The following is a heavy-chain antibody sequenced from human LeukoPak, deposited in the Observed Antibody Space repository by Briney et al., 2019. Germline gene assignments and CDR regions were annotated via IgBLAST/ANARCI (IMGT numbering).Heavy chain of an antibody. V-gene: IGHV1-2*02. D-gene: IGHD5-18*01. Sequence: VASVKVSCKASGYTFTGYYMHWVRQAPGQGLEWMGWINPNSGGTNYAQKFQGRVTMTRDTSISTAYMELSRLRSDDTAVYYCARETVLPAMASYFDYWGQGTLVTVSS. CDR2: INPNSGGT. CDR3: ARETVLPAMASYFDY. J-gene: IGHJ4*02. CDR1: GYTFTGYY.